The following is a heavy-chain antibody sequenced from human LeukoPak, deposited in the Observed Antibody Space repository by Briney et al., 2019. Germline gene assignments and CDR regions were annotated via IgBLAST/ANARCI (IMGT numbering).Heavy chain of an antibody. D-gene: IGHD3-3*01. CDR1: GFTFSSYA. J-gene: IGHJ4*02. CDR3: AKSIWSGYSSFDY. V-gene: IGHV3-23*01. Sequence: PGGSLRLSCAASGFTFSSYAMSWVRQAPGKGLEWVSVISGSGGSTYYADAVQGRFTISRDNFKNTLYLQMNSLRAEDTAVYYCAKSIWSGYSSFDYWGQGTLVTVSS. CDR2: ISGSGGST.